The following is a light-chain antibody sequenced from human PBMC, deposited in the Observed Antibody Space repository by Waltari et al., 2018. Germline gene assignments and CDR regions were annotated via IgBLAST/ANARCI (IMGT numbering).Light chain of an antibody. J-gene: IGKJ3*01. CDR1: QRVSSN. V-gene: IGKV3D-15*01. Sequence: EIVMTQSPATLSVSPGERATLSCRASQRVSSNLACYQQKPGQAPRLLIYGASTRATGIPARFSGSGSGTEFTLTISSLQSEDFAVYYCQQYNNWLIFTFGPGTKVDIK. CDR2: GAS. CDR3: QQYNNWLIFT.